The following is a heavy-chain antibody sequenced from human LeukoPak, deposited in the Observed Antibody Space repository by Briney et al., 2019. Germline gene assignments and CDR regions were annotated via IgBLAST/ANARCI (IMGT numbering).Heavy chain of an antibody. J-gene: IGHJ6*02. CDR1: GYTFTSYG. V-gene: IGHV1-18*01. Sequence: ASVKVSCKASGYTFTSYGISWVRQAPGQGLEWMGWISAYNGNTNYAQKPQGRVTMTTDTSTSTAYMELRSLRSDDTAVYYCARAGWELLFEHGMDVWGQGTTVTVSS. CDR2: ISAYNGNT. D-gene: IGHD1-26*01. CDR3: ARAGWELLFEHGMDV.